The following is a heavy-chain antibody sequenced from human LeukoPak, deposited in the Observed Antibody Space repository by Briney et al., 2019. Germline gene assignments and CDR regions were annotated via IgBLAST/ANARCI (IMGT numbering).Heavy chain of an antibody. CDR1: GFTFNSYA. CDR3: AKDSDYDIQGYFDY. J-gene: IGHJ4*02. D-gene: IGHD5-12*01. Sequence: PGGSLRLSCAASGFTFNSYAMSWVRQAPGKGLEWVSAISVSGGITYYADSVKGRFTISRDNSRNTLYLQMNSLRAEDTAVYYCAKDSDYDIQGYFDYWGQGTLVTVSP. CDR2: ISVSGGIT. V-gene: IGHV3-23*01.